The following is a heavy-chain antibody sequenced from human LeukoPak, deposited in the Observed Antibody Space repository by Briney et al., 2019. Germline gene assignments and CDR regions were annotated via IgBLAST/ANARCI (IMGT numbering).Heavy chain of an antibody. CDR2: ISYTGST. J-gene: IGHJ4*02. V-gene: IGHV4-39*01. CDR3: ARHAGGIAASGTRPFDY. D-gene: IGHD6-13*01. Sequence: SETLSLTCSVSGDSIRSGTYSWGWIRQPPGKGLEWIGSISYTGSTYYNPSLKSRVTISVDTSKNQFPLKMSSVTAADTAVYYCARHAGGIAASGTRPFDYWGRGTLVTVSS. CDR1: GDSIRSGTYS.